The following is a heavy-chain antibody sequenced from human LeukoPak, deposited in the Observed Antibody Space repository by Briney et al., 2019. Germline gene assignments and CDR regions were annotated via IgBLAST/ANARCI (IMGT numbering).Heavy chain of an antibody. J-gene: IGHJ6*03. CDR3: AKGSSWYYYYYYMDV. CDR2: ISAGGGST. V-gene: IGHV3-23*01. D-gene: IGHD6-13*01. CDR1: GFTFSSSW. Sequence: GGSLRLSCAASGFTFSSSWMHWVRQAPGKGLEWVSAISAGGGSTYYADSVRGRFTISRDNSKNALYLQMNSLRAEDTAVYYCAKGSSWYYYYYYMDVWGKGTTVTISS.